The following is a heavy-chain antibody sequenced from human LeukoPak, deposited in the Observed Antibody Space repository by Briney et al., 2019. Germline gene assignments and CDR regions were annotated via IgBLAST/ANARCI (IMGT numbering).Heavy chain of an antibody. CDR2: IKSKTDGGTT. Sequence: GGSLRLSCAASGFTFSNAWMSWVRQAPGKGLEWAGRIKSKTDGGTTDYAAPVKGRFTISRDDSKNTLYLQMNSLKSEDTAVYYCTTSGLYCSGGSCYPPDYYYMDVWGKGTTVTVSS. CDR1: GFTFSNAW. CDR3: TTSGLYCSGGSCYPPDYYYMDV. V-gene: IGHV3-15*01. J-gene: IGHJ6*03. D-gene: IGHD2-15*01.